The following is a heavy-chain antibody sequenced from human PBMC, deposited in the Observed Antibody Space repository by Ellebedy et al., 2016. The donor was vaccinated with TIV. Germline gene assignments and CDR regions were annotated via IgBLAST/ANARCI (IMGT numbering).Heavy chain of an antibody. CDR1: GFTFSNYA. CDR3: IFKGMSARLY. CDR2: ISGSGSDT. J-gene: IGHJ1*01. V-gene: IGHV3-23*01. D-gene: IGHD6-6*01. Sequence: PGGSLRLSCAASGFTFSNYAMNWVRQAPGKGLEWVSGISGSGSDTYYAESVKGRFTIYRDNSKSTLYVQMNSLRVEDTAIYYCIFKGMSARLYWGQGTLVTVSS.